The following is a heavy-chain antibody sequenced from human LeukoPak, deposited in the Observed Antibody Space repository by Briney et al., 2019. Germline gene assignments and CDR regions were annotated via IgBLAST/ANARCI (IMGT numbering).Heavy chain of an antibody. CDR1: GGSFSGYY. V-gene: IGHV4-34*01. CDR2: INHEGST. D-gene: IGHD1-1*01. Sequence: SGTLSLTCAVSGGSFSGYYWSWIRQPPGKGLEWIGEINHEGSTNYNPSLKSRVTISVDTSKNQFCLKLSSVTAADTAVYYCARRRYIWKRWGFDYWGQGTLVTVS. CDR3: ARRRYIWKRWGFDY. J-gene: IGHJ4*02.